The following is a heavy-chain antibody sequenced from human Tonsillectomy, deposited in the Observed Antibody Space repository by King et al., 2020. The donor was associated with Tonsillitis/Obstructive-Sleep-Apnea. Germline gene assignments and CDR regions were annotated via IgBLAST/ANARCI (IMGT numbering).Heavy chain of an antibody. D-gene: IGHD6-13*01. CDR1: GGSFSGYY. J-gene: IGHJ3*02. CDR3: ASAGPNYFYLTQLVQDAFDI. Sequence: VQLQQWGAGLLKPSETLSLTCAVYGGSFSGYYWSWIRQPPGKGLEWIGYIYYSGSTYYNPSLKSRVTISVDTSKNQFSLKLSSVTAADTAVYYCASAGPNYFYLTQLVQDAFDIWGQGTMVTVSS. CDR2: IYYSGST. V-gene: IGHV4-34*01.